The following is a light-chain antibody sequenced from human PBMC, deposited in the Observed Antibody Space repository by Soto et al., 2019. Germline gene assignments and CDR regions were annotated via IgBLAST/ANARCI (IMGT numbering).Light chain of an antibody. V-gene: IGKV1-33*01. CDR3: QQYDNLTPYT. CDR1: RDISVY. Sequence: DIQMTQSPSSLSASVGDRVTITCQASRDISVYLNWYQQKRGKPPKLLVYDASNLQPGVPSRFSGSGSGTHFTVTISSLQPEDVATYYCQQYDNLTPYTFGQGTKLEIK. J-gene: IGKJ2*01. CDR2: DAS.